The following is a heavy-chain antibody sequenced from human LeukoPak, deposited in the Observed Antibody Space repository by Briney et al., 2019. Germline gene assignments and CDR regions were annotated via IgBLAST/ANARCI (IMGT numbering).Heavy chain of an antibody. CDR1: GYSISSGYY. CDR2: IYHSGST. V-gene: IGHV4-38-2*01. J-gene: IGHJ4*02. D-gene: IGHD1-26*01. CDR3: ARVSQEWEHKGGFDY. Sequence: SETLSLTCAVSGYSISSGYYWGWIRQPPGKGLEWIGSIYHSGSTYYNPSPKSRVTISVDTSKTQFSLKLSSVTAADTAVYYCARVSQEWEHKGGFDYWGQGTLVTVSS.